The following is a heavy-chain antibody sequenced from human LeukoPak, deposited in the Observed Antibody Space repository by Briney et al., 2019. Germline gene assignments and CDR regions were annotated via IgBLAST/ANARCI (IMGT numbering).Heavy chain of an antibody. CDR2: IYHSGST. CDR1: GGSISSSNW. Sequence: SGTLSLTCAVSGGSISSSNWWSWVRPPPGKGLEWIGEIYHSGSTNYNPSLKSRVTISVDKSKNQFSLKLSSVTAADTAVYYCARTRSALLGYDAFDIWGQGTMVTVSS. D-gene: IGHD2-15*01. V-gene: IGHV4-4*02. J-gene: IGHJ3*02. CDR3: ARTRSALLGYDAFDI.